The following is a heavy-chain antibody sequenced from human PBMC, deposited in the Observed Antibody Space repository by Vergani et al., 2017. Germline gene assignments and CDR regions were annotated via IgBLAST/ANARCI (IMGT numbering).Heavy chain of an antibody. J-gene: IGHJ6*02. CDR3: ARLSSSHFNYYYGMDV. D-gene: IGHD6-13*01. CDR2: IYYSGST. V-gene: IGHV4-59*01. Sequence: QVQLQESGPGLVKPSETLSLTCTVSGGSISSYYWSWIRQPPGKGLEWIGYIYYSGSTNYNPSLKSRVTISVDTSKNQFSLKLSSVTAADTAVYYCARLSSSHFNYYYGMDVWGQGTTVTVSS. CDR1: GGSISSYY.